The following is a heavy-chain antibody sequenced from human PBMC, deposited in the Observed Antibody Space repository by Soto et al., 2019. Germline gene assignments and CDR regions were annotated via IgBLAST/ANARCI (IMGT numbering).Heavy chain of an antibody. J-gene: IGHJ4*02. D-gene: IGHD3-16*01. CDR2: LHYNGFA. Sequence: PSETLSLTCTVSVGSISSYYGSWIRQSPGKGLEHIGYLHYNGFAEYSPSLRSRVSISMDTSKNQFSLKLSSVTAADTAIYYCARSGHIFAGVFWGQGILVTVSS. CDR3: ARSGHIFAGVF. CDR1: VGSISSYY. V-gene: IGHV4-59*01.